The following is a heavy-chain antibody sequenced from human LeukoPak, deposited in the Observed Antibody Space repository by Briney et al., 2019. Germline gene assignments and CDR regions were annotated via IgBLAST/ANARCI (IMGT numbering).Heavy chain of an antibody. Sequence: SGRSLRLSCAASGFTFSTYGMHWVRQSPGKGLEWVAVIWYDGSKTHYRDSVKGRFTISRDNSKNTLYLEMNSLRAEDTAVYYCARGTAQRAFDIWGQGIMVTVSS. CDR1: GFTFSTYG. CDR2: IWYDGSKT. CDR3: ARGTAQRAFDI. J-gene: IGHJ3*02. D-gene: IGHD2-8*02. V-gene: IGHV3-33*01.